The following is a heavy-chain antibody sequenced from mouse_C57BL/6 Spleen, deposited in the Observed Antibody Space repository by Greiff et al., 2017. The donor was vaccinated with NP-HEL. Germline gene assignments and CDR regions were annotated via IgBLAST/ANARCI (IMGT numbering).Heavy chain of an antibody. CDR2: IYPRSGNT. V-gene: IGHV1-81*01. J-gene: IGHJ3*01. Sequence: QVQLQQSGAELARPGASVKLSCKASGYTFTSYGISWVKQRTGQGLEWIGEIYPRSGNTYYNEKFKGKATLTADKSSSTAYMELRSLTSEDSAVYFCARSQTAQAPLFAYWGQGTLVTVSA. CDR3: ARSQTAQAPLFAY. CDR1: GYTFTSYG. D-gene: IGHD3-2*02.